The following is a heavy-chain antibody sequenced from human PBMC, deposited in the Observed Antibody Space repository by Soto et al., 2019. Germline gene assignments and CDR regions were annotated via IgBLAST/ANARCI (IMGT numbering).Heavy chain of an antibody. CDR1: GFTFSYYT. D-gene: IGHD3-22*01. CDR3: AREGVHNYNEYYFDY. CDR2: ISGIRDYI. Sequence: PGGSLRLSCAASGFTFSYYTVHWVRRAPGKGLEWVSSISGIRDYIRYADSVKGRFTISRDNAKTSLYLQMNSLTAEDTAVYYCAREGVHNYNEYYFDYWGQGTLVTSPQ. J-gene: IGHJ4*02. V-gene: IGHV3-21*06.